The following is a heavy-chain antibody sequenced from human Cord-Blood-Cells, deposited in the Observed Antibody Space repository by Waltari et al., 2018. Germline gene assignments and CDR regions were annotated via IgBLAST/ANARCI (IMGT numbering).Heavy chain of an antibody. CDR2: IYYSGST. Sequence: QVQLQESGPGLVKPSETLSLTCTVSGGSISSYYWSWNRQPPGKGLEWIGYIYYSGSTNYNPSLKSRVTISVDTSKNQFSLKLSSVTAADTAVYYCARNVYSSSWYWFDPWGQGTLVTVSS. CDR3: ARNVYSSSWYWFDP. CDR1: GGSISSYY. J-gene: IGHJ5*02. D-gene: IGHD6-13*01. V-gene: IGHV4-59*01.